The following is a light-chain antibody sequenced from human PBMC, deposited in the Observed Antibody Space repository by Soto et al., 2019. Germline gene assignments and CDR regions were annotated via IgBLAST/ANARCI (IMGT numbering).Light chain of an antibody. CDR2: DAS. Sequence: EIVLTQSPATLSLSPGERATLSCRASQSVSSYLAGYQQKPGQAPRLLIYDASNRATGIPARFSGSGSGTDFTLTISSLEPEDFAVYYCQQRSNWPLTFGGGTKVEI. J-gene: IGKJ4*01. CDR1: QSVSSY. V-gene: IGKV3-11*01. CDR3: QQRSNWPLT.